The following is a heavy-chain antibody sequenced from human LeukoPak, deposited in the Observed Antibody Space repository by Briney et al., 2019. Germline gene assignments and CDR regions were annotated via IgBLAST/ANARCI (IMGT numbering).Heavy chain of an antibody. Sequence: PGGSLRLSCAASGFTFSSYSMNWVRQAPGKGLEWVSSISSSSSYIYYADSVKGRFTISRDNAKNTLYLQMNSLRAEDTAVYYCAREYVVPGYYYGMDVWGQGTTVTVSS. CDR1: GFTFSSYS. D-gene: IGHD2-15*01. CDR3: AREYVVPGYYYGMDV. J-gene: IGHJ6*02. CDR2: ISSSSSYI. V-gene: IGHV3-21*01.